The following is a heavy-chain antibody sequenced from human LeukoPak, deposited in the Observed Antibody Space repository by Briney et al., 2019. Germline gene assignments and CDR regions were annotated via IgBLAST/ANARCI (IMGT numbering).Heavy chain of an antibody. D-gene: IGHD5-12*01. J-gene: IGHJ5*02. CDR3: ARLVASKHWFDP. Sequence: ASVKVSCKASGYIFTSYGISWVRQAPGQGLEWMGWINTYNRDTNYAQKFQGRVTMTTDTSTSTAYMELRSLTSDDTAVYYCARLVASKHWFDPWGQGTLVTVSS. CDR1: GYIFTSYG. CDR2: INTYNRDT. V-gene: IGHV1-18*01.